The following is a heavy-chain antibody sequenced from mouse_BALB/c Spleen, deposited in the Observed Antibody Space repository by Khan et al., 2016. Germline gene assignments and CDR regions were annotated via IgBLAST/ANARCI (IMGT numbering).Heavy chain of an antibody. CDR1: GYTLSSYW. D-gene: IGHD2-2*01. CDR2: ILPGSGST. Sequence: QVQLQQSGAELMKPGASVKISCKATGYTLSSYWIEWVKQRPGHGLEWIGEILPGSGSTNYNEKFKGKATFTADTSSNTAYMQLSSLTSEDSAVYYCASGGYDGNAMDYWGQGTSVTVSS. V-gene: IGHV1-9*01. J-gene: IGHJ4*01. CDR3: ASGGYDGNAMDY.